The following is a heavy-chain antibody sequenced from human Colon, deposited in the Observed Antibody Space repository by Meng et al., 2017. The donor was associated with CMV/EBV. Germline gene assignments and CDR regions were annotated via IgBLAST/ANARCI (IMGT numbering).Heavy chain of an antibody. Sequence: ASVKVSCKASGYTFSDYYLHWVRQAPGQGLEWMGWINGYNGDTIYAQNLQGRVTMTTNALTSTAYMEVRSLRSDDTAVYYCARGLQNGFFDYWGQGTLVTVSS. D-gene: IGHD3-16*01. CDR2: INGYNGDT. J-gene: IGHJ4*02. V-gene: IGHV1-18*04. CDR1: GYTFSDYY. CDR3: ARGLQNGFFDY.